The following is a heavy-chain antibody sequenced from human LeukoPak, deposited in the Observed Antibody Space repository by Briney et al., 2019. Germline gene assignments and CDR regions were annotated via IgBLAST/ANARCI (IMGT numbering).Heavy chain of an antibody. Sequence: GGSLRLSCAVSGFTFSSYGMSWVRQAPGKGLEWVSSISSSSSNIYYADSVKGRFTISRDNAKNSLYLQMNSLRVEDTAVYYCARDRGFKYYYDSSGYSPPYFDYWGQGTLVTVSS. CDR2: ISSSSSNI. CDR3: ARDRGFKYYYDSSGYSPPYFDY. D-gene: IGHD3-22*01. V-gene: IGHV3-21*01. CDR1: GFTFSSYG. J-gene: IGHJ4*02.